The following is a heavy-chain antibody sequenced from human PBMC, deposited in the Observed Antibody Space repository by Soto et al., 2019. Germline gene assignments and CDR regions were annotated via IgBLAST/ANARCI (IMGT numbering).Heavy chain of an antibody. J-gene: IGHJ4*02. CDR2: IYGGGST. Sequence: GGSLRLSCGASGFTFSSYAMHWVRQAPGKGLEWVSVIYGGGSTYYADSVKGRFTISRDNSKNTLYLQMNSLRAEDTAVYYCARGSGWLQLLDYWGQGTLVTVSS. CDR3: ARGSGWLQLLDY. D-gene: IGHD5-12*01. CDR1: GFTFSSYA. V-gene: IGHV3-53*01.